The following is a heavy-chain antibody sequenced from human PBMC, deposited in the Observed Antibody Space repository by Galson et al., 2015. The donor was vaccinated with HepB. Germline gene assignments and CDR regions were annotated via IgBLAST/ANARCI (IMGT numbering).Heavy chain of an antibody. Sequence: SVKVSCKASGGTFSSYAISWVRQAPGQGLEWMGRIIPILGIANYAQKFQGRVTITADKSTSTAYMELSSLRSEDTAVYYCARDGTTVVTAPPRGDWYFDLWGRGTLVTVSS. D-gene: IGHD4-23*01. V-gene: IGHV1-69*04. J-gene: IGHJ2*01. CDR2: IIPILGIA. CDR1: GGTFSSYA. CDR3: ARDGTTVVTAPPRGDWYFDL.